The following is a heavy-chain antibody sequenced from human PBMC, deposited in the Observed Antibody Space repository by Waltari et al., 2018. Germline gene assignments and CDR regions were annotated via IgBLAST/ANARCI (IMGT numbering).Heavy chain of an antibody. CDR2: IYTRGMT. V-gene: IGHV4-61*02. J-gene: IGHJ4*02. Sequence: QVQLQESGPGLVKPSQTLSLTCTVSGGSISRGSYYWRWIRQPAGKGLEWIGRIYTRGMTNDNPSLKGRVTISVDTSKNQVSLKLSSVTAADTAVYYCARESTRDFPDSSSWLFDYWGQGTLVTVSS. CDR3: ARESTRDFPDSSSWLFDY. D-gene: IGHD6-13*01. CDR1: GGSISRGSYY.